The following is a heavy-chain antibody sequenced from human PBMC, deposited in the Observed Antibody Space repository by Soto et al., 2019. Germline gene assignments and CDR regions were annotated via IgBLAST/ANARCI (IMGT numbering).Heavy chain of an antibody. J-gene: IGHJ3*02. CDR2: IYYSGST. CDR3: ARRYGSAFDI. Sequence: SSETLSLTCTVSGGSISSYYWSWIRQPPGKGLEWIGYIYYSGSTSYNPSLKSRVTISVDTSKNQFSLKLNSVTAADTAVYYCARRYGSAFDIWGQGTMVTVSS. D-gene: IGHD3-10*01. V-gene: IGHV4-59*12. CDR1: GGSISSYY.